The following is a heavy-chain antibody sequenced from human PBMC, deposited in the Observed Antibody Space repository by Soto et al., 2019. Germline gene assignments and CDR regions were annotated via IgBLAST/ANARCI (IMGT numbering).Heavy chain of an antibody. CDR3: AKVPTPSGYSEEEQRTPNWFDP. D-gene: IGHD5-18*01. CDR2: ISGSGGST. J-gene: IGHJ5*02. CDR1: GFTFSSYA. V-gene: IGHV3-23*01. Sequence: GGSLRLSCAASGFTFSSYAMIWVRQAPGKGLEWVSAISGSGGSTYYADSVKGRFTISRDKSKNTLDLQMNNLRAEDTAVYYCAKVPTPSGYSEEEQRTPNWFDPWGQGILVTVSS.